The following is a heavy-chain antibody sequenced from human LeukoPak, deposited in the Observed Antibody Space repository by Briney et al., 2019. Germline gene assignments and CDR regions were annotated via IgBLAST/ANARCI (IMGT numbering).Heavy chain of an antibody. CDR2: ISSSSSYI. Sequence: GGSLRLSCAASGFTFSSYSMNWVRQAPGKGLEWVSSISSSSSYIYYADSVKGRFTISRDKAKNSLYLQMNSLRAEDTAVYYCATYYYDSSGYSRYFQHWGQGTLVTVSS. V-gene: IGHV3-21*01. J-gene: IGHJ1*01. CDR3: ATYYYDSSGYSRYFQH. D-gene: IGHD3-22*01. CDR1: GFTFSSYS.